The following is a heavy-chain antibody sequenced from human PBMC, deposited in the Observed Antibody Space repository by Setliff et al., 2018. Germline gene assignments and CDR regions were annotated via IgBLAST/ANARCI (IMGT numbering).Heavy chain of an antibody. Sequence: SLRLSCAASGFTFSSNAITWVRQAPGKGLEWVSMISGSAQTTYYADSVKGRFTISRDNSKNTLYLQMNSLRAEDTAVYYCARDQALDTMIVVVISTGFDYWGQGTLVTVSS. D-gene: IGHD3-22*01. CDR3: ARDQALDTMIVVVISTGFDY. J-gene: IGHJ4*02. CDR2: ISGSAQTT. V-gene: IGHV3-23*01. CDR1: GFTFSSNA.